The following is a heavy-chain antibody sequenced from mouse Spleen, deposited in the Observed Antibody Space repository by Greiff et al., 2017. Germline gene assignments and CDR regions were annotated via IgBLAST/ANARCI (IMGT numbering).Heavy chain of an antibody. CDR3: ARDRLFHFDY. Sequence: EVQLQESGPGLVKPSQSLSLTCSVTGYSITSGYYWNWIRQFPGNKLEWMGYISYDGSNNYNPSLKNRISITRDTSKNQFFLKLNSVTTEDTATYYCARDRLFHFDYWGQGTTLTVSS. CDR1: GYSITSGYY. CDR2: ISYDGSN. J-gene: IGHJ2*01. V-gene: IGHV3-6*01.